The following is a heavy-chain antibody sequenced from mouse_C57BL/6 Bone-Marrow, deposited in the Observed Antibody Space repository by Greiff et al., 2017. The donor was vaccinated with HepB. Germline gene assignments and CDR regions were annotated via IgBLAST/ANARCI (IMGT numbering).Heavy chain of an antibody. J-gene: IGHJ3*01. D-gene: IGHD2-3*01. CDR1: GYTFTSYW. CDR3: ARSYDGCYGWFAY. V-gene: IGHV1-53*01. CDR2: INPSNGGT. Sequence: VQLQQPGTELVKPGASVKLSCKASGYTFTSYWMHWVQQKPGQGLEWIGNINPSNGGTNYNEKFKSKDTLTVDKSSSTDYMQLSSLTAEDSAVYYCARSYDGCYGWFAYWGQGTLVTVSA.